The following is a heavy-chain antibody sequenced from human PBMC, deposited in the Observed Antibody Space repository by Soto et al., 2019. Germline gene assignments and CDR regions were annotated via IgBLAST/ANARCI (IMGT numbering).Heavy chain of an antibody. Sequence: ESGGGVVQPGRSLRLSCAASGFTFSSYGMHWVRQAPGKGLEWVAVIWYDGSNKYYADSVKGRFTISRDNSKNTLYLQMNSLRAEDTAVYYCARAPYYDFWSGYYDYWGQGTLVTVSS. CDR1: GFTFSSYG. CDR2: IWYDGSNK. J-gene: IGHJ4*02. V-gene: IGHV3-33*01. CDR3: ARAPYYDFWSGYYDY. D-gene: IGHD3-3*01.